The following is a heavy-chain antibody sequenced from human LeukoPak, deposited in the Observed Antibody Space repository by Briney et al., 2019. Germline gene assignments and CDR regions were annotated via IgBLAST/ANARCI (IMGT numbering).Heavy chain of an antibody. J-gene: IGHJ4*02. V-gene: IGHV4-59*01. CDR1: GGSISSYY. D-gene: IGHD5-24*01. CDR2: IYYSGST. CDR3: ARGPARDGYNLYYFDY. Sequence: SVTLSLTCTVSGGSISSYYWSWIRQPPGKGLEWIGYIYYSGSTNYNPSLKSRVTISVDTSKNQFSLKLSSVTAADTAVYYCARGPARDGYNLYYFDYWGQGTLVTVSS.